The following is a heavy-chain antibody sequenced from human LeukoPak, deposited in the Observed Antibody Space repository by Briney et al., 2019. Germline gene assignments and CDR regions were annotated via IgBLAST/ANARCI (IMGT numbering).Heavy chain of an antibody. CDR2: IYHSGST. CDR1: GGSISSSNW. V-gene: IGHV4-4*02. D-gene: IGHD6-13*01. J-gene: IGHJ6*02. CDR3: ARGRSSSWYHYYYGMDV. Sequence: PSETLSLTCAVSGGSISSSNWWSWVRQPPGKGLEWIGEIYHSGSTNYNPSLKSRVTISVDTSKNQFSLKLSSVTAADTAVYYCARGRSSSWYHYYYGMDVWGQGTTVTVSS.